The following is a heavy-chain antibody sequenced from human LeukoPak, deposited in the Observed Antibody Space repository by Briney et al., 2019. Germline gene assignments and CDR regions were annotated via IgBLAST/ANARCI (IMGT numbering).Heavy chain of an antibody. V-gene: IGHV3-23*01. J-gene: IGHJ5*02. D-gene: IGHD3-22*01. Sequence: GGSLRLSCAGSGFTFNNYPISWVRQTPGEGLEWVSAITGGADSTYYADSVKGRFTISRDNAKNTVYLQMNSLRAEDTAVYYCARVLSGSWDWFDPWGQGTLVTVSS. CDR1: GFTFNNYP. CDR3: ARVLSGSWDWFDP. CDR2: ITGGADST.